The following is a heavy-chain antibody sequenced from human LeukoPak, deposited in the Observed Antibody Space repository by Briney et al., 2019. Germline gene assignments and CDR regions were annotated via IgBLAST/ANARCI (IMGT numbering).Heavy chain of an antibody. V-gene: IGHV3-48*03. CDR1: GFTFSSYE. CDR3: ARVGQLASDAFDI. D-gene: IGHD6-13*01. Sequence: GGSLRLSCAASGFTFSSYEMNWVRQAPGKGLEWVSYISSSGSTIYYADSVKGRFTISRDNAKNSLYLQMNSLRAEDTAVYYCARVGQLASDAFDIWGQGTMVTVSS. CDR2: ISSSGSTI. J-gene: IGHJ3*02.